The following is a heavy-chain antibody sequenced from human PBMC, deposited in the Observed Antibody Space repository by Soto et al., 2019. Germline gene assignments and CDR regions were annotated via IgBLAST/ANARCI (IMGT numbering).Heavy chain of an antibody. V-gene: IGHV1-18*01. J-gene: IGHJ4*02. D-gene: IGHD2-2*01. CDR1: GYTFTSYG. CDR3: ARDSTPPQLPRGFDY. CDR2: ISAYNGNT. Sequence: QVQLVQSGAEVKKPGASVKVSSKTSGYTFTSYGISWVRQAPGQGLEWMGWISAYNGNTNYAQKLQGRVTMTTDTSTSTAYMELRSLRSDDTAVYYCARDSTPPQLPRGFDYWGQGTLVTVSS.